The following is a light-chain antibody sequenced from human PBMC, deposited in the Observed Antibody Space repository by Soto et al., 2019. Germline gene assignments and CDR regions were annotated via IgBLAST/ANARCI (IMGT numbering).Light chain of an antibody. Sequence: DVQMTKAPSALSASIGDRVAITCRASNTVNGWLAWYQQRPGKAPKLLIYDVSALQSGVPSRFSGSGSGTEFTLTISSVQPDDFATYYCKQNNNYPWTFGQGTKVDIK. J-gene: IGKJ1*01. V-gene: IGKV1-5*03. CDR1: NTVNGW. CDR2: DVS. CDR3: KQNNNYPWT.